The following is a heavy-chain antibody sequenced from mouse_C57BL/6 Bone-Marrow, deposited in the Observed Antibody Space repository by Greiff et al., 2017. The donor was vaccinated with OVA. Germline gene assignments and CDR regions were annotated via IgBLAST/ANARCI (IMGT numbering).Heavy chain of an antibody. Sequence: EVQVVESGTVLARPGASVKMSCKTSGYTFTSYWMHWVKQRPGQGLEWIGAIYPGNSDTSYNQKFKGKAKLTAVTSASTAYMELSSLTNEDSAVYYCTYYYYGYYFDYWGQGTTLTVSS. J-gene: IGHJ2*01. V-gene: IGHV1-5*01. CDR1: GYTFTSYW. D-gene: IGHD1-1*01. CDR2: IYPGNSDT. CDR3: TYYYYGYYFDY.